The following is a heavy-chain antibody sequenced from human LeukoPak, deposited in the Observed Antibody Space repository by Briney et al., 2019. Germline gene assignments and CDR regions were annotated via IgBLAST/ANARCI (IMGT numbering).Heavy chain of an antibody. Sequence: TSETLSLTCTVSGGSISSSSYYWGWIRQPPGKGLEWIGSIYYSGSTYYNPSLKSRVTISVDTSKNQFSLKLSSVTAADTAVYYCAGILGATSVDYWGQGTLVTVSS. CDR3: AGILGATSVDY. J-gene: IGHJ4*02. V-gene: IGHV4-39*01. CDR1: GGSISSSSYY. D-gene: IGHD1-26*01. CDR2: IYYSGST.